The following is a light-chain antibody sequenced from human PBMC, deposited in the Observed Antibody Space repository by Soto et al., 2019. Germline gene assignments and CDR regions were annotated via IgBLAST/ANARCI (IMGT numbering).Light chain of an antibody. CDR3: QQLNSYPFT. CDR1: QGIAGY. CDR2: ATS. V-gene: IGKV1-9*01. Sequence: DLQLTQSPSFLSASVGDRVTITCRASQGIAGYLAWYQEKPGKAPKLLIYATSSLQSGVPSRFSGSGSGTEFTLTISSLQPEDFATYYCQQLNSYPFTFGQGTRLEIK. J-gene: IGKJ5*01.